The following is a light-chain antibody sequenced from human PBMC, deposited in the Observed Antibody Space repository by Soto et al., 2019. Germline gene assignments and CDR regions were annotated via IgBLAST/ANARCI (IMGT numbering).Light chain of an antibody. CDR1: QSVNSY. V-gene: IGKV3-11*01. CDR2: DTS. J-gene: IGKJ3*01. Sequence: EIVLTQSPATLSLSPGERATLSCRASQSVNSYLAWYQQRPGQAPRLLIYDTSNRATGIPARFSGSGSGTDFTLTISSLEPGDFAIYYCQQRSNWPPIFTFGPGTKVHIK. CDR3: QQRSNWPPIFT.